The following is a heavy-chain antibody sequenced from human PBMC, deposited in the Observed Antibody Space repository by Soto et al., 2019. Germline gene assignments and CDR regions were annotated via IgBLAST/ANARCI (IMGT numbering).Heavy chain of an antibody. CDR1: GFTFSSYA. V-gene: IGHV3-30-3*01. CDR2: ISYDGSNK. D-gene: IGHD6-6*01. Sequence: VQLVESGGGVVQPGRSLRLSCAASGFTFSSYAMHWVRQAPGKGLEWVAVISYDGSNKYYADSVKGRFTISRDNSKNTLYLQMNSLRAEDTAVYYCARELDYYYYGMDVWGQGTTVTVSS. J-gene: IGHJ6*02. CDR3: ARELDYYYYGMDV.